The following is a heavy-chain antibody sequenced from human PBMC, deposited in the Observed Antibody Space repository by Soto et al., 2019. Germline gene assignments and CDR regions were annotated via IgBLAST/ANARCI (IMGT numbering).Heavy chain of an antibody. V-gene: IGHV3-53*01. CDR1: GFTVSSNY. D-gene: IGHD3-22*01. J-gene: IGHJ1*01. Sequence: GSLRLSCAASGFTVSSNYMSWVRQAPGKGLEWASVIYSGGSTYYADSVKGRFTISRDNSKNTLYPQMNSLRAEDTAVYYCARDRVESGYPEYFQHWGQGTLVTVSS. CDR3: ARDRVESGYPEYFQH. CDR2: IYSGGST.